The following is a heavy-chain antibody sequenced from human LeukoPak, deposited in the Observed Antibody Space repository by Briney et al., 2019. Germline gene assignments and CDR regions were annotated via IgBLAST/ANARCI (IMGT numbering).Heavy chain of an antibody. J-gene: IGHJ3*02. Sequence: ASVKVSCKASGYTFTSYGISWVRQAPGQGLEWMGWISAYNGNTNYAQKLQGRVTMTTDTSTSTAYMELRSLRSDDTAVYYCASPLPHPYCSSTSCSDAFDIWGQGTMVTVSS. V-gene: IGHV1-18*01. CDR1: GYTFTSYG. CDR2: ISAYNGNT. D-gene: IGHD2-2*01. CDR3: ASPLPHPYCSSTSCSDAFDI.